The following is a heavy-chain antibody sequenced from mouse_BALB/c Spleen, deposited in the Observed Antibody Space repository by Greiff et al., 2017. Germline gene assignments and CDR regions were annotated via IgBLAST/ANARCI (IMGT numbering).Heavy chain of an antibody. V-gene: IGHV1S130*01. CDR3: ARDGTARATFAY. J-gene: IGHJ3*01. CDR2: IHPNSGNT. Sequence: VQLQQSGSVLVRPGASVKLSCKASGYTFTSSWMHWAKQRPGQGLEWIGEIHPNSGNTNYNEKVKGKATLPVDTSSSTAYVDRSSLTSEDSAVYYGARDGTARATFAYWGQGTLVTVSA. D-gene: IGHD3-2*01. CDR1: GYTFTSSW.